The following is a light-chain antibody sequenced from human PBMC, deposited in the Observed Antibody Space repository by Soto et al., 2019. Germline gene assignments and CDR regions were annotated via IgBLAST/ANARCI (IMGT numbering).Light chain of an antibody. CDR2: DTS. Sequence: DNQMTQSPSTLSASVGDRVTITCRASWSVNIWLAWYQQKPGKAPQLLIYDTSTLKSGAPSRFSASGSGTEFTLTTSSLQPDDFATYYCQQYENYPLTFGGGTKVEIK. J-gene: IGKJ4*01. V-gene: IGKV1-5*01. CDR3: QQYENYPLT. CDR1: WSVNIW.